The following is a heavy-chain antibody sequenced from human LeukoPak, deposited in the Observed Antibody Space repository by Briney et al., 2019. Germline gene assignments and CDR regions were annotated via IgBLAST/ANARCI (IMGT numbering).Heavy chain of an antibody. CDR2: ISGSGGST. CDR1: GFTFSSYA. D-gene: IGHD3-9*01. J-gene: IGHJ4*02. V-gene: IGHV3-23*01. Sequence: GGSLRLSCAASGFTFSSYAMSWVRQAPGKGLEWVSAISGSGGSTYYADSVKGRFTISRDNSKNTLYLQMNSLRAEDTAVYYCANWGYDILTGYYSWSQGTLVTVSS. CDR3: ANWGYDILTGYYS.